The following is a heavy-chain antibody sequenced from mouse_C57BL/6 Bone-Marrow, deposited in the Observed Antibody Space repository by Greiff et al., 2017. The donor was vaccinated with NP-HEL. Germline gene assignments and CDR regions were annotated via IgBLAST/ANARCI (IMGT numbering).Heavy chain of an antibody. J-gene: IGHJ2*01. CDR2: INPNYGTT. CDR1: GYSFTDYN. Sequence: VQLQQSGPELVKPGASVKISCKASGYSFTDYNMNWVKQSHGTSLEWIGVINPNYGTTSYNQKFKGKATLTVDQSSSTACMQLNSLTSEDSAVYYCARGEGYDYYFDYWGQGTTLTVSS. V-gene: IGHV1-39*01. CDR3: ARGEGYDYYFDY. D-gene: IGHD2-4*01.